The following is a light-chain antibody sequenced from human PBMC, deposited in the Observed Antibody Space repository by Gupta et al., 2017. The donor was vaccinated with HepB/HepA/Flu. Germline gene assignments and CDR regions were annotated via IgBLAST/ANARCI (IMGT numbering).Light chain of an antibody. Sequence: EIVMTQSPATLSVSPGERATLSCRASESVSSNNLAWYQQKPGQAPRLLIYDAATRATGIPARFSGSGSGTEFSLTISSLQSEDFAVYYCQEYNNWPRGVGFGQGTKLEIK. CDR2: DAA. CDR3: QEYNNWPRGVG. J-gene: IGKJ2*03. V-gene: IGKV3-15*01. CDR1: ESVSSN.